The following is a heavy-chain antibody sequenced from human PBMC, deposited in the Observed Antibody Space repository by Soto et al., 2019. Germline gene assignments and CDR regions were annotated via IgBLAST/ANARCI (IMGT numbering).Heavy chain of an antibody. J-gene: IGHJ3*02. CDR3: AIQTATAVWSSNAFDI. D-gene: IGHD2-21*02. CDR2: MYCGGNT. V-gene: IGHV4-39*01. CDR1: GTSVSTRSYY. Sequence: QLQLQESGPGLAKPSETLSLTCTVSGTSVSTRSYYWAWIRQPPGKGLEWIGGMYCGGNTYQNPSLKSRVTISPATSKNQFSLRLSSVPAADTAVYYCAIQTATAVWSSNAFDIWGRGTMVSVSS.